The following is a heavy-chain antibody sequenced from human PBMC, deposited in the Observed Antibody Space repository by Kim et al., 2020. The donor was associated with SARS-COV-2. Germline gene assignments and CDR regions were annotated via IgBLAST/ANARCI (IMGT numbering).Heavy chain of an antibody. CDR2: T. J-gene: IGHJ4*02. V-gene: IGHV1-24*01. D-gene: IGHD1-26*01. CDR3: ATDLVVGAPGY. Sequence: TIYAQKFQGRVTMTEDTSTDTAYMELSSLRSEDTAVYYCATDLVVGAPGYWGQGTLVTVSS.